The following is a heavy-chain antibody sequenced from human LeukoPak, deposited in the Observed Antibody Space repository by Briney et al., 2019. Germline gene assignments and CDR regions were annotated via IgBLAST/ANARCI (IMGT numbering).Heavy chain of an antibody. Sequence: ASVKVSCKASGYTFTSYDINWVRQATGQGLEWMGWMNPNSGNTGYAQKFQGRVTITRNTSISTAYMELSSLRSEDTAVHYCARTSGSYYSDYWGQGTLVTVSS. J-gene: IGHJ4*02. D-gene: IGHD1-26*01. CDR1: GYTFTSYD. CDR3: ARTSGSYYSDY. V-gene: IGHV1-8*03. CDR2: MNPNSGNT.